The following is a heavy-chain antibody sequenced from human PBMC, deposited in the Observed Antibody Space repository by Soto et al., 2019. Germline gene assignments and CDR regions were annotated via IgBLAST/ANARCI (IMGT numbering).Heavy chain of an antibody. CDR3: ARIGASTSKYIDS. Sequence: QVQLQESGPRLVRPSETLSLTCTVSGGSVGSADYFWGWVRQSPGRGLEWIGYIYYSGGTYYSPSLSSRLTMSLVTSKNQFSLRLTSVTPADTAVYYFARIGASTSKYIDSWGQGTLVTVS. CDR2: IYYSGGT. J-gene: IGHJ4*02. D-gene: IGHD3-16*01. V-gene: IGHV4-30-4*01. CDR1: GGSVGSADYF.